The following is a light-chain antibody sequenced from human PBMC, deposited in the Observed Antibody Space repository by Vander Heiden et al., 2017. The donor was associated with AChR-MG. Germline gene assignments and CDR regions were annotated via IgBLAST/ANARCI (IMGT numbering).Light chain of an antibody. J-gene: IGKJ4*01. Sequence: VLTQPPGTLSLSPGEGATLSCRASQSISSTYLAWYQQKPGQAPRLLIYGASSRATGIPDRFSGSGSGTDFTLTVSRLEPEDVAVYYCQQYGSSPLTFGGGTKVEIK. CDR1: QSISSTY. CDR2: GAS. CDR3: QQYGSSPLT. V-gene: IGKV3-20*01.